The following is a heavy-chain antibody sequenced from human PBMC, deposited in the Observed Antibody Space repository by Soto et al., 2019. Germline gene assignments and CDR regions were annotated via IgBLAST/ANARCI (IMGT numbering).Heavy chain of an antibody. J-gene: IGHJ5*02. CDR2: IIPILGIA. V-gene: IGHV1-69*02. D-gene: IGHD6-13*01. CDR1: GGTFSSYT. CDR3: ARGPNIAAAGLP. Sequence: QVQLVQSGAEVKKPGSSVKVSCKASGGTFSSYTISWVRQAPGQGLEWMGRIIPILGIANYAQKFQGRVTITADKSTSTAYMELSSLRSEDTAVYYCARGPNIAAAGLPWGQGTLVTVSS.